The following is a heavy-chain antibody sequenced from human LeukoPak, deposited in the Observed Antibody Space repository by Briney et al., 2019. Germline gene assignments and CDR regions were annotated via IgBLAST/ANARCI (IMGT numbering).Heavy chain of an antibody. CDR2: ITGSGGST. CDR1: GFTFSNYA. J-gene: IGHJ4*02. CDR3: ASRSGARDY. V-gene: IGHV3-23*01. D-gene: IGHD2-15*01. Sequence: PGGSLRLSCAASGFTFSNYAMTWVRQAPGKGLQWVSSITGSGGSTYYADSVKGRFTISRDNSKNTVYLQMNSLRAEDTAVYYCASRSGARDYWGQGTLVTVSS.